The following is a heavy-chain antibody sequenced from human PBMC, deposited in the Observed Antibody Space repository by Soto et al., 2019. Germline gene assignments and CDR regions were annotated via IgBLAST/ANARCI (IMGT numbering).Heavy chain of an antibody. CDR2: IRGTNGNT. D-gene: IGHD6-19*01. Sequence: EVQLLESGGGLVQPGGSLRLSCAASGFTFSSSAMSWVRQAPGKGLEWVSAIRGTNGNTHYAESVKGRLTISRDNSKNTLYLQMNFLRAEDTAVYYCAKCPVDTIVTSGWCNWLKQWGQGTMVIVSS. J-gene: IGHJ4*02. V-gene: IGHV3-23*01. CDR3: AKCPVDTIVTSGWCNWLKQ. CDR1: GFTFSSSA.